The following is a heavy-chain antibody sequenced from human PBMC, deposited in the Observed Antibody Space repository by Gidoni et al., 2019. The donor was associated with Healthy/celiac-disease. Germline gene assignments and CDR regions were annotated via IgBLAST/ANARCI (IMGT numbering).Heavy chain of an antibody. CDR3: ARQEVIGPIDY. V-gene: IGHV5-51*01. J-gene: IGHJ4*02. CDR2: LYPGDSDT. CDR1: GYSFTSYL. Sequence: EVQLVQSGPAVKKPGESLKISCKGSGYSFTSYLIGWVRQLHGKGREWMGILYPGDSDTRYSPSFQGQVTISADKSISTAYLQCSSLKSSDTAMYYCARQEVIGPIDYWGQVTLVTGSS. D-gene: IGHD3-22*01.